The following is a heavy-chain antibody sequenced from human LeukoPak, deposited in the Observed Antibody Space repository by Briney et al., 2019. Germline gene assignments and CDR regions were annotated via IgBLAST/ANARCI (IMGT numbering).Heavy chain of an antibody. V-gene: IGHV1-18*04. CDR3: ARTYLVVVPAASGY. D-gene: IGHD2-2*01. J-gene: IGHJ4*02. CDR2: ISPYNGNT. Sequence: ASVKVSCKASGYTFTSYYMHWVRQAPGQGLEWMGWISPYNGNTKYAQKFQGRVTMTTDTSTSTAYMELRSLRSDDTAIYYCARTYLVVVPAASGYWGPGTLVTVSS. CDR1: GYTFTSYY.